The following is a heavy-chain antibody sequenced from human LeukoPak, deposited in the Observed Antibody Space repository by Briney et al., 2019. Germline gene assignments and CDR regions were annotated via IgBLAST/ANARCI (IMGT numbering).Heavy chain of an antibody. J-gene: IGHJ4*02. CDR3: ASFFGSGSYFHSPLDY. CDR1: GLTFRDYY. CDR2: ISSSGGGTI. V-gene: IGHV3-11*04. D-gene: IGHD3-10*01. Sequence: GGSLRLSCAASGLTFRDYYMSWIRQAPGKGLEWVSYISSSGGGTIDYADSTKGRFTISRDNAKNSLYLQMNSLRAEDTAVYYCASFFGSGSYFHSPLDYWGQGTLVTVSS.